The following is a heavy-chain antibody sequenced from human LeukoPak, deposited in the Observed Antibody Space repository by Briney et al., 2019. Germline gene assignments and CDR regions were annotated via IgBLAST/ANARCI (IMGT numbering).Heavy chain of an antibody. CDR3: ARQGYDILTGYIDAFDI. Sequence: SETLSLTCTVSGGSISSYYWSWIRQPPGKGLEWIGYISYSGSTNYNPSLKSRVTISIDTSKNLFSLKLRSVTGADTAIYYCARQGYDILTGYIDAFDIWGQGTMVTVSS. CDR1: GGSISSYY. V-gene: IGHV4-59*08. CDR2: ISYSGST. J-gene: IGHJ3*02. D-gene: IGHD3-9*01.